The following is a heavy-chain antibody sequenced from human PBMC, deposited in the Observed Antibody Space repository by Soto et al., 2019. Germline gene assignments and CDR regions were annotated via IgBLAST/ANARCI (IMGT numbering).Heavy chain of an antibody. CDR3: ARAGT. Sequence: QVRLVQSGAEVKKPGSSMKVSCKVSGGTFRSYAINWVRQAPGQGLEWMGGITPISGTTNYAQKFQGRVTITADESTSTAYMDLSSLRYDDTAVYYCARAGTWGQGSPVTVSS. CDR1: GGTFRSYA. J-gene: IGHJ5*02. CDR2: ITPISGTT. V-gene: IGHV1-69*01.